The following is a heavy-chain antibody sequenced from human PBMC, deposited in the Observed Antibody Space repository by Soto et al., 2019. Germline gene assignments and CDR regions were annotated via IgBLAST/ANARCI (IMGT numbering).Heavy chain of an antibody. CDR2: IIPIFGTA. Sequence: QVQLVQSGAAVRKPGSSVKVSCKASGGTFSRHDISWVRQAPGQGLEWMGGIIPIFGTAKHAQKFQGRVPIIADESTSTGDMDFSSLRSEDTAMYYCARGWGYDSNDYYYAYWGQGTLVLVSS. J-gene: IGHJ4*02. V-gene: IGHV1-69*01. D-gene: IGHD3-22*01. CDR1: GGTFSRHD. CDR3: ARGWGYDSNDYYYAY.